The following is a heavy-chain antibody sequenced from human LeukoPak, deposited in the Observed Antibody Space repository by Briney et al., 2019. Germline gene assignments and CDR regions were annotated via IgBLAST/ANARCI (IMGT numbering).Heavy chain of an antibody. CDR2: IYYSGST. CDR1: GGSISSYY. Sequence: PSETLSLTCTVSGGSISSYYWSWIRQPPGKGLEWIGYIYYSGSTNYNPSLKSRVTISVDTSKNQFPLKLSSVTAADTAMYYCARSHSVWTSFDYWGQGTLVTVSS. D-gene: IGHD3/OR15-3a*01. J-gene: IGHJ4*02. V-gene: IGHV4-59*01. CDR3: ARSHSVWTSFDY.